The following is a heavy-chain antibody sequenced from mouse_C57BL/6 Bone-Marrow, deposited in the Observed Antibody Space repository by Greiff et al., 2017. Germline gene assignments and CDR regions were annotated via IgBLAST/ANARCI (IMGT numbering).Heavy chain of an antibody. V-gene: IGHV2-5*01. CDR2: IWRGGST. CDR1: GFSLTSYG. J-gene: IGHJ4*01. Sequence: VQLQESGPGLVQPSQSLSITCTVSGFSLTSYGVHWVRQSPGKGLEWLGVIWRGGSTDYNAAFMSRLSITKDNSKSQVFFKMNSLQADDTAIYXCAKNGYYLYYAMDYWGQGTSVTVSS. CDR3: AKNGYYLYYAMDY. D-gene: IGHD2-3*01.